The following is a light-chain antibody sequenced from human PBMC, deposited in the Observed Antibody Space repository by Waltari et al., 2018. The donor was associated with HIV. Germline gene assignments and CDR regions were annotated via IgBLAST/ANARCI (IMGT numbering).Light chain of an antibody. Sequence: QSALTQPAPVSGSPGQAITISCTGTSSDVGSYNLVSWYQQHPGKAPKLIIYEVSKRPSGVSNRFSGSKSGNTASLTISGLQAEDEADYYCCSYAGSSTPVFGGGTKLTVL. J-gene: IGLJ2*01. V-gene: IGLV2-23*02. CDR3: CSYAGSSTPV. CDR1: SSDVGSYNL. CDR2: EVS.